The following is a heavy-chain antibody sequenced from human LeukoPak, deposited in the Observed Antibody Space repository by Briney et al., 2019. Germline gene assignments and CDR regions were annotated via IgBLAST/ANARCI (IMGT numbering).Heavy chain of an antibody. J-gene: IGHJ4*02. CDR2: INPNSGGT. V-gene: IGHV1-2*02. Sequence: ASVKVSCKAAGYTLTGYYMHWVRQAPGQGLEWMGWINPNSGGTSYAQKFQGRVTMTRDASISTAYMELSRLRSDDTAVYYCARGRCSSRSCYLFDYWGQGTLVTVSS. CDR1: GYTLTGYY. D-gene: IGHD2-2*01. CDR3: ARGRCSSRSCYLFDY.